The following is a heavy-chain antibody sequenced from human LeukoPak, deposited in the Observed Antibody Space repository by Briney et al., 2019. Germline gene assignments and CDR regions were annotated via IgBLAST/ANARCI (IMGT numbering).Heavy chain of an antibody. V-gene: IGHV3-23*01. CDR3: ANSGAKMIVVVITTYGFFRY. D-gene: IGHD3-22*01. Sequence: GGSLRLSCAASGFTLSSYAMSWVRQGPGKGLEWVSAISVSGNTYHADSVKGRFTISRDNSKNTLYLQMNSLRAEDTAVYYCANSGAKMIVVVITTYGFFRYWGQGTLVTVSS. CDR1: GFTLSSYA. J-gene: IGHJ4*02. CDR2: ISVSGNT.